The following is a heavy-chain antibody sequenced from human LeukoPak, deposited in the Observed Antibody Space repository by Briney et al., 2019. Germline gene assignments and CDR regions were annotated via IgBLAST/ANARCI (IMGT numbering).Heavy chain of an antibody. D-gene: IGHD1-26*01. Sequence: ASVKVSCKASGYTFTSYYMHWVRQASGQGLEWMGIINPSGGSTSYAQKFQGRVTMTRDTSTSTVYMELSSLRSEDTAVYDCARDRIVGATPGDYYYMDVWGKGTTVTVSS. CDR1: GYTFTSYY. V-gene: IGHV1-46*01. CDR3: ARDRIVGATPGDYYYMDV. J-gene: IGHJ6*03. CDR2: INPSGGST.